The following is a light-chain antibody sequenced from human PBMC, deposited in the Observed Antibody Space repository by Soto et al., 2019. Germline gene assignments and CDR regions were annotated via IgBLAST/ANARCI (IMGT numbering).Light chain of an antibody. Sequence: EIVMTQSPATLSVSLGERATLSCRASQSVSSNLAWYQQIPGQAPRLLIYGASTRATGIPARFSGSGSGTEFTLTISSLQSEDFAVYYCQQYNNWPTWTFGQGTKVEIK. CDR3: QQYNNWPTWT. CDR1: QSVSSN. J-gene: IGKJ1*01. V-gene: IGKV3-15*01. CDR2: GAS.